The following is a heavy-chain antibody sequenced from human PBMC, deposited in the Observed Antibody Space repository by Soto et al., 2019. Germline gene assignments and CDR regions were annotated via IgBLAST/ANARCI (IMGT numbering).Heavy chain of an antibody. J-gene: IGHJ6*02. CDR3: ARHRIAARRYGMDV. Sequence: SATLSLTCTVSGGSISSSSYYWGWIRQPPGKGLEWIGSIYYSGSTYYNPSLKSRVTISVDTSKNQFSLKLSSVTAADTAVYYCARHRIAARRYGMDVWGQGTTVTVSS. CDR1: GGSISSSSYY. CDR2: IYYSGST. V-gene: IGHV4-39*01. D-gene: IGHD6-6*01.